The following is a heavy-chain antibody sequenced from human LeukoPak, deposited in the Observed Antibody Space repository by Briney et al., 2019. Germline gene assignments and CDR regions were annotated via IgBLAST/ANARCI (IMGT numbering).Heavy chain of an antibody. V-gene: IGHV3-30*01. D-gene: IGHD2-2*01. CDR3: ARGYCSSTSCYHAFDI. J-gene: IGHJ3*02. CDR1: VFTFSSYA. CDR2: ISYDGSNK. Sequence: GGSLRLSCAASVFTFSSYAMHWVRQAPGKGLEWVAVISYDGSNKYYADSVKGRFTISRDNSKNTLYLQMNSLRAEDTAVYYCARGYCSSTSCYHAFDIWGQGTMVTVSS.